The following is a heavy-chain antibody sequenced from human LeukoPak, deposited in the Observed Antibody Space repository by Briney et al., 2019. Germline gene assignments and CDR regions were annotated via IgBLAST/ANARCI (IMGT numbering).Heavy chain of an antibody. CDR1: GYSFTRYW. V-gene: IGHV5-10-1*01. D-gene: IGHD6-13*01. Sequence: GESLRIFCKGSGYSFTRYWISWVRQITGKGLEWMGRIDPSDSYTNYSPSFQGHVTISADKSISTAYLQWSSLKASDTAMYYCARHLYSSSPIDYWGQGTLVTVSS. CDR2: IDPSDSYT. CDR3: ARHLYSSSPIDY. J-gene: IGHJ4*02.